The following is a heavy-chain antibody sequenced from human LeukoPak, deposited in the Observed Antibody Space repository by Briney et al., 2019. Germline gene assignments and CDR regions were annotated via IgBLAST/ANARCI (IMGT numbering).Heavy chain of an antibody. CDR2: ISSSGSTI. CDR1: GFTFSSNS. CDR3: AKGPPREMATIRGAFDY. D-gene: IGHD5-24*01. Sequence: PGGSLRLSCAASGFTFSSNSMTWVRQTPGKGLEWVSYISSSGSTIYYADSVKGRFTISRDNAKNSLYLQMNSLRAEDTALYYCAKGPPREMATIRGAFDYWGQGTLVTVSS. J-gene: IGHJ4*02. V-gene: IGHV3-48*04.